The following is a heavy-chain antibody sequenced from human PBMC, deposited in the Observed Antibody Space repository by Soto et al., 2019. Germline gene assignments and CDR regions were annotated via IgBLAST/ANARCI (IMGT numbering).Heavy chain of an antibody. CDR2: IIPLFGTA. CDR3: AINEGTDGYKFAY. Sequence: QVQLVQSGAEVKKPGSSVKVSCKASGGTFSTYDICWVRQAPGQGLEWMGGIIPLFGTANYAQKFQGRATILADESTRTAYMELRRLRSEDTAVYYCAINEGTDGYKFAYWGQGTLVTLSS. D-gene: IGHD5-12*01. V-gene: IGHV1-69*01. CDR1: GGTFSTYD. J-gene: IGHJ4*02.